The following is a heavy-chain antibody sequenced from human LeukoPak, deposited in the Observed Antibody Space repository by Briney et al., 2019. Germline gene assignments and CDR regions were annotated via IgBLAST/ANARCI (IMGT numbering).Heavy chain of an antibody. D-gene: IGHD6-6*01. CDR1: GGSISSSSYY. J-gene: IGHJ2*01. Sequence: SETLSLTCTVSGGSISSSSYYWGWIRQPPGKGLEWIGSIYYNGRTDSNPSLKSRVTISLNTSKNQFSLKVTSVTAADTAVFFCARLSVYSSSYWYFDLWGRGTLVTVSS. CDR3: ARLSVYSSSYWYFDL. CDR2: IYYNGRT. V-gene: IGHV4-39*01.